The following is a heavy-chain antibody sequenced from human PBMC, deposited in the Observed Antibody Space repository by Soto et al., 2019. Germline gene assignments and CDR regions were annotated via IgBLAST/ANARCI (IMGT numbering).Heavy chain of an antibody. CDR3: ARGGVY. Sequence: GGSLRLSCDASGFTFSSQEMNWIRQTPGKRLEWIAKISGSGSTINYADSVKGRFTISRDNVQRTLHLQMDSLRVEDTGVYYCARGGVYWGRGTLVTVSS. D-gene: IGHD2-8*01. CDR2: ISGSGSTI. CDR1: GFTFSSQE. V-gene: IGHV3-48*03. J-gene: IGHJ1*01.